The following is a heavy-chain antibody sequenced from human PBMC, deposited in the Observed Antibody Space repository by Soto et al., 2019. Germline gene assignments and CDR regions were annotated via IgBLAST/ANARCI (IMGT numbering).Heavy chain of an antibody. CDR3: ARHSVDLGFFVN. Sequence: PSGSLSLTCTLSGDSISSSSYYCGWNSQPPGKGLEWIGSIYYSGSTYYNPSLKSRVTISVDTSKNQFSLKLSSVTAADTAVYYCARHSVDLGFFVNWGQGTLVTVSS. CDR2: IYYSGST. J-gene: IGHJ4*02. CDR1: GDSISSSSYY. D-gene: IGHD3-3*01. V-gene: IGHV4-39*01.